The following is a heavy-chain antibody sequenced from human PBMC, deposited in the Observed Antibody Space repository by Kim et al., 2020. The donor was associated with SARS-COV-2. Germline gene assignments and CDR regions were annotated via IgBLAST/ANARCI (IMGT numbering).Heavy chain of an antibody. D-gene: IGHD6-13*01. CDR3: ARFAAAGSTLNYYYYYGMDV. J-gene: IGHJ6*02. V-gene: IGHV4-39*07. CDR2: IYYSGST. Sequence: SETLSLTCTVSGGSISSSSYYWGWIRQPPGKGLEWIGSIYYSGSTYYNPSLKSRVTISVDTSNNQFSLKLSSVTAADTAVYYCARFAAAGSTLNYYYYYGMDVWGQGTTVTVSS. CDR1: GGSISSSSYY.